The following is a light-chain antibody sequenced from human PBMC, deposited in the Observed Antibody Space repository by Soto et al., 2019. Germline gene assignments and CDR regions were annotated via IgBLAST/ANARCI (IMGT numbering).Light chain of an antibody. CDR2: EVN. Sequence: QSALTQPASVSGSPGQSITISCTGTSSDVGGYDYVSWYQLHPGKAPKLMVFEVNNRPSGVSYRFSGSKSGNTASLTISGLQGEDEADYFCSSYSISTAYLFGTGTKLTVL. CDR1: SSDVGGYDY. CDR3: SSYSISTAYL. J-gene: IGLJ1*01. V-gene: IGLV2-14*01.